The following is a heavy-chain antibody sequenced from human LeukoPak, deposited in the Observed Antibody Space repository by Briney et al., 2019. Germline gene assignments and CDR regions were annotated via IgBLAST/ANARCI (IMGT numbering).Heavy chain of an antibody. J-gene: IGHJ4*02. Sequence: EGSLRLSCEAAGFSFRDYPMGWVRRAPGKGLEWVSGISGSGGSTYYAESVKGRFTISRDSSKSTLYLQMISLRADDTAVYYCAKEGSAAMALDYWGQGTLVTVSS. CDR1: GFSFRDYP. V-gene: IGHV3-23*01. CDR2: ISGSGGST. D-gene: IGHD5-18*01. CDR3: AKEGSAAMALDY.